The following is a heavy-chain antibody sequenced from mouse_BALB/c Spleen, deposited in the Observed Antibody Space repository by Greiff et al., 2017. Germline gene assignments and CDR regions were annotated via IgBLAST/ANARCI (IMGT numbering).Heavy chain of an antibody. J-gene: IGHJ1*01. Sequence: EVKVEESGGGLVKPGGSLKLSCAASGFTFSSYTMSWVRQTPEKRLEWVATISSGGSYTYYPDSVKGRFTISRDNAKNTLYLQMSSLKSEDTAMYYCARQGLLPYFDVWGAGTTVTVSS. D-gene: IGHD2-3*01. CDR3: ARQGLLPYFDV. CDR2: ISSGGSYT. CDR1: GFTFSSYT. V-gene: IGHV5-6-4*01.